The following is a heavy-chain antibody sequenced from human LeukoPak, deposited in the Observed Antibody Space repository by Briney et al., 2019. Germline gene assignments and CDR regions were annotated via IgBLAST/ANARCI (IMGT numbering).Heavy chain of an antibody. V-gene: IGHV1-24*01. D-gene: IGHD2-2*01. CDR2: FDVAETET. J-gene: IGHJ4*02. CDR1: GYTLSELS. Sequence: ASVKVSCKVSGYTLSELSMDWVRQSPGKGLEWMGGFDVAETETIYAQKFQGRVTMTEDTSTDTAYMELSSLRSEDTAVYYCATDPGCSSTSCYADYWGQGTLVTVSS. CDR3: ATDPGCSSTSCYADY.